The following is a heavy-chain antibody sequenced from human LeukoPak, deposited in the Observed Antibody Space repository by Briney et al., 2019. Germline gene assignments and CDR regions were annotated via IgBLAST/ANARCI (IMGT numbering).Heavy chain of an antibody. D-gene: IGHD5-12*01. CDR1: GFTFSSYE. CDR2: ISSSGATI. J-gene: IGHJ4*02. Sequence: GGSLRLSCAASGFTFSSYEMNWVRKAPGKGLEWVSYISSSGATIYYADSVKGRFTMSRDNAKNSLFLQMNSLRAEETAVYYCARVKSGYIKPGFDYWGQGTLVTVSS. V-gene: IGHV3-48*03. CDR3: ARVKSGYIKPGFDY.